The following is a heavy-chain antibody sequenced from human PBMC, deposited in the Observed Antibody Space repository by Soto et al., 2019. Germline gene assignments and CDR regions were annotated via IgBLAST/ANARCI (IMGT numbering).Heavy chain of an antibody. D-gene: IGHD3-10*02. CDR3: ARDLRQGLFLKSSGAFDI. J-gene: IGHJ3*02. V-gene: IGHV3-53*01. Sequence: EVQLVDSGGGLIQPGGSLTLSCAASGFSVGAHYMSWVRQAPGKGLEWVAVISTGNNKNYYADSLKGRLTISRDNSKNTVYLQMSSLRVEDTALYYCARDLRQGLFLKSSGAFDIWGQGTMVTVSS. CDR1: GFSVGAHY. CDR2: ISTGNNK.